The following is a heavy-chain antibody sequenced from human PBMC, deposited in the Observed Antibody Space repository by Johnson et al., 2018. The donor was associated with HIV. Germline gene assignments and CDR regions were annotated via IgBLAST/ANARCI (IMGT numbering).Heavy chain of an antibody. Sequence: VQLVESGGGVVQPGRSLRLSCAASGFTVSSNYMSWVRQAPGKGLEWVSVIYSGGSTYYADSVKGRFTISRDNSKNTLYLQMNSLRAEYTAVYYCARGLRSGIVVVYDALDIWGQGTMVTVSS. CDR1: GFTVSSNY. CDR3: ARGLRSGIVVVYDALDI. CDR2: IYSGGST. D-gene: IGHD3-22*01. V-gene: IGHV3-53*01. J-gene: IGHJ3*02.